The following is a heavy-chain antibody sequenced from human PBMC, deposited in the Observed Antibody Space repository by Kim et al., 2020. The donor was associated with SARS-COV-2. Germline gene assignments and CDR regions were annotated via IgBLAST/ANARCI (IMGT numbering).Heavy chain of an antibody. V-gene: IGHV3-13*01. CDR2: IGADGDT. J-gene: IGHJ6*02. CDR1: GFTFSSHD. D-gene: IGHD1-26*01. Sequence: GGSLRLSCAASGFTFSSHDMHWVRQATGKGLEWVSGIGADGDTYYLGSVRGRFTISRENAKNSLYLQMNSLTVGDTAVYYCVRYLSGSNYYYGMDVWGQGTTVTVSS. CDR3: VRYLSGSNYYYGMDV.